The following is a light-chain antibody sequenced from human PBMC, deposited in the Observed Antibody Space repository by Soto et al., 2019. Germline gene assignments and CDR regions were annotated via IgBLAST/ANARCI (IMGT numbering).Light chain of an antibody. J-gene: IGKJ1*01. CDR1: STVDSIY. CDR2: GAS. Sequence: ETVLTQSPGTLSLSPGERASLSCRASSTVDSIYLAWYQQKPGQAPRLLIYGASNRATGIPDRSSGSGSGTDFTLTVSSLQVEDFATYYCQQTDTIPRTFGQGTKVDIK. CDR3: QQTDTIPRT. V-gene: IGKV3-20*01.